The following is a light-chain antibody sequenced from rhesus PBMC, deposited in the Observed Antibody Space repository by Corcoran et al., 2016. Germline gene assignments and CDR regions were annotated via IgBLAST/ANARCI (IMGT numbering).Light chain of an antibody. J-gene: IGKJ1*01. Sequence: DIQMTQSPSPLSASVGDTVTITCRASQGISSYLAWYQQKPGKAPKLLIYKASTLQSGVPSRFSGSGSGTDFTLTISSLQPEDFATYYCQQHNSYPPTFGQGTKVEIK. CDR1: QGISSY. CDR2: KAS. CDR3: QQHNSYPPT. V-gene: IGKV1-25*01.